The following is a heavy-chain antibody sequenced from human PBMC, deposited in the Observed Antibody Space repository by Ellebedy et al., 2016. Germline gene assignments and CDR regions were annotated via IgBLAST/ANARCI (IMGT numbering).Heavy chain of an antibody. CDR2: IYYSGST. V-gene: IGHV4-39*01. J-gene: IGHJ4*02. Sequence: SETLSLXXTVSGGSISSTTYYWGWIRQPPGKGLEWIGSIYYSGSTFYNPSLKSLVTISVDTSKNQFSLKLSSVTAADTAIYYCARTSRPYLSAGVEYWGQGTLVTVSS. D-gene: IGHD1-14*01. CDR1: GGSISSTTYY. CDR3: ARTSRPYLSAGVEY.